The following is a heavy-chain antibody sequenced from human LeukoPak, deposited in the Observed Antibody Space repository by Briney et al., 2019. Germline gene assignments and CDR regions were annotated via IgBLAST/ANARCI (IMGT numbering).Heavy chain of an antibody. CDR3: AKATDYYFDF. CDR1: GFTFSTHA. Sequence: PGGSLRLSCAASGFTFSTHAMGWVRQAPGKGLEWVSAITGSGGSTYYADSVKGRFTISRDNSKDTLYLQMNSLGAEDTALYYCAKATDYYFDFWGQGTLVTVSS. D-gene: IGHD3/OR15-3a*01. CDR2: ITGSGGST. J-gene: IGHJ4*02. V-gene: IGHV3-23*01.